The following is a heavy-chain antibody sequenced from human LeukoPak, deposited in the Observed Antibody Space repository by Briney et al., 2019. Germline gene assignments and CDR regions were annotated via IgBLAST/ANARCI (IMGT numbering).Heavy chain of an antibody. Sequence: GGSLRLSCAASEFTFNKYGMHWVRLAPGKGLEWVASISSDGSAAHYVDSVKGRFTISRDNSKNTLYLQMNSLRAEDTAMYFCGKDYDSSGYYISADYWGQGTLVSVSS. CDR1: EFTFNKYG. V-gene: IGHV3-30*18. D-gene: IGHD3-22*01. CDR2: ISSDGSAA. J-gene: IGHJ4*02. CDR3: GKDYDSSGYYISADY.